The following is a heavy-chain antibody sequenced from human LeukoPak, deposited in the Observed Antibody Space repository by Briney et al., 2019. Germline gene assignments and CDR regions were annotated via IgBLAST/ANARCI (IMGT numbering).Heavy chain of an antibody. V-gene: IGHV3-33*01. Sequence: ERSLRLSCAASGFTFSSYGMHWVRQAPGKGLEWVAVISYDGSNKYYADSVKGRFTTSRDNSKNTLSLQMNSLRAEDSGVYYCARDTTGWFDPWGQGTLVTVAS. J-gene: IGHJ5*02. CDR1: GFTFSSYG. D-gene: IGHD1-14*01. CDR2: ISYDGSNK. CDR3: ARDTTGWFDP.